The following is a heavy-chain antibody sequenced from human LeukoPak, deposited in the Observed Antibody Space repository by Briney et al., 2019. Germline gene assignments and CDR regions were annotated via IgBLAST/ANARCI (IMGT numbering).Heavy chain of an antibody. CDR2: ISWNSGSI. J-gene: IGHJ4*02. V-gene: IGHV3-9*01. CDR3: AKAVGGYYYDG. CDR1: GFTFDDYA. Sequence: GGSLRLSCAASGFTFDDYAMHWVRQAPGKGLEWVSGISWNSGSIGYADSVKGRFTISRDNAKNSLYLQMNSLRAEDTALYYCAKAVGGYYYDGWGQGTLVTVSS. D-gene: IGHD3-22*01.